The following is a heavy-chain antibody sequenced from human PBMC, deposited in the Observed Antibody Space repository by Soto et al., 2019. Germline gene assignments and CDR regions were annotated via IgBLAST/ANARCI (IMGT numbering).Heavy chain of an antibody. CDR1: GSTFSNAW. CDR3: TTHSYDSSLVAFDI. CDR2: IKSKTDGGTT. V-gene: IGHV3-15*01. J-gene: IGHJ3*02. D-gene: IGHD3-22*01. Sequence: EVQLVESGGGLVTPGGSLRLSCAASGSTFSNAWMTWVRQAPGKGLEWVGRIKSKTDGGTTDYAAPVKSRFTISRDDSKNTVYLQMNSLKTEDTAVYYCTTHSYDSSLVAFDIWGQGTMVTVSS.